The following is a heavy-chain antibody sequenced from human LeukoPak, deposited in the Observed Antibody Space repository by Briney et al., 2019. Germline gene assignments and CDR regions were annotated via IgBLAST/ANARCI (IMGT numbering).Heavy chain of an antibody. CDR1: GFTFSSYW. CDR3: ANAMVRGTLIDY. J-gene: IGHJ4*02. Sequence: QTGGSLRLSCAASGFTFSSYWMHWVRQAPGKGLVWVSRINSDGSSTSYADSVKGRFTISRDNAKDTLYLQMNSLRAEDTAVYYCANAMVRGTLIDYWGQGTLVTVSS. V-gene: IGHV3-74*01. D-gene: IGHD3-10*01. CDR2: INSDGSST.